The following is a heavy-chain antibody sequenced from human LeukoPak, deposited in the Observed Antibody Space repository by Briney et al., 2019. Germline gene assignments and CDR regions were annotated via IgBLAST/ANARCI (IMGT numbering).Heavy chain of an antibody. CDR3: ARDSGDVDEAYYFDY. D-gene: IGHD7-27*01. V-gene: IGHV3-30*03. CDR1: GFTFSSYG. CDR2: ISYDGSNK. Sequence: GSLRLSCAASGFTFSSYGMHWVRQAPGKGLEWVAVISYDGSNKYYADSVKGRFTISRDNSKNTLYLQMNSLRAEDTAVYYCARDSGDVDEAYYFDYWGQGTLVTVSS. J-gene: IGHJ4*02.